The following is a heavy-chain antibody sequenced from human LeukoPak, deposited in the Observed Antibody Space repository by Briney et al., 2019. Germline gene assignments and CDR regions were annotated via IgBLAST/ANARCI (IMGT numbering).Heavy chain of an antibody. J-gene: IGHJ4*02. CDR2: VYTSGST. V-gene: IGHV4-4*07. CDR3: ARVGRHGDPEIHFDY. D-gene: IGHD4-17*01. Sequence: PSETLSLTXTVSGGSISSYYWSWIRQPAGKGLGWIGRVYTSGSTNYNPSLKSRVTMSVDTSKNQFSLKLSSVTAADTAVYYCARVGRHGDPEIHFDYWGQGTLVTVSS. CDR1: GGSISSYY.